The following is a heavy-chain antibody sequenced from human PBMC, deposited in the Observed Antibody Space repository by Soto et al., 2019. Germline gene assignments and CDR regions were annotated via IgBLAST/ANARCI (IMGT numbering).Heavy chain of an antibody. Sequence: NPSETLSLTCAVYGGSFSDYFWTWIRQPPGKGLEWIGEINHSGSTNFNPSLKSRVAISADTSRNQFSLRVTPVTAADTAVYYCAGREFASSSFHYYYYAVDVWGQGTTVTVSS. D-gene: IGHD6-6*01. J-gene: IGHJ6*02. V-gene: IGHV4-34*01. CDR2: INHSGST. CDR1: GGSFSDYF. CDR3: AGREFASSSFHYYYYAVDV.